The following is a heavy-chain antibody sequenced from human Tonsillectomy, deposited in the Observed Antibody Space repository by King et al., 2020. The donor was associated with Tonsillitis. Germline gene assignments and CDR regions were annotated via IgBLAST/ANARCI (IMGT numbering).Heavy chain of an antibody. J-gene: IGHJ5*02. CDR2: ISSSGSTI. D-gene: IGHD6-19*01. V-gene: IGHV3-48*03. Sequence: VQLVESGGGLVQPGGSLRLSCAASGFTFSSYEMNWVRQAPGKGLEWVSYISSSGSTIYYADSVKGRFTISRDNAKNSLYLQMNSLRAEDTAVYYCARDGGLYSSGWPSSGWFDPWGQGTLVTVSS. CDR3: ARDGGLYSSGWPSSGWFDP. CDR1: GFTFSSYE.